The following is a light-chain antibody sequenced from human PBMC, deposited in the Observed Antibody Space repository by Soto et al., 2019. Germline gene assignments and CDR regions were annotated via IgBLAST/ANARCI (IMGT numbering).Light chain of an antibody. Sequence: QSALTQPASVSGSPGQSIAISCIGVRTDGDGHDYVSWYQQHPGQAPQLIIYDVYNRPSGVSDRFSGSKSGSTASLIISGLQAEVEADYFCTSYTASSPFYVFGAGTKVTVL. V-gene: IGLV2-14*03. CDR3: TSYTASSPFYV. CDR2: DVY. J-gene: IGLJ1*01. CDR1: RTDGDGHDY.